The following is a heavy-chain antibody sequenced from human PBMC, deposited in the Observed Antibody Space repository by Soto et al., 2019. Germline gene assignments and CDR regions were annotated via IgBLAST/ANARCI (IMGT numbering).Heavy chain of an antibody. D-gene: IGHD3-22*01. CDR1: GYTFTSYD. CDR2: MNPNSGNT. J-gene: IGHJ4*02. CDR3: ARGQYDYDSSGYNLDDY. Sequence: QVQLVQSGAEVKKPGASVKVSCKASGYTFTSYDINWVRQATGQGLEWMGWMNPNSGNTGYAQKFQGRVIMTRNTSISTAYMELSSLRSEDTAVYYCARGQYDYDSSGYNLDDYWGQGALVTVSS. V-gene: IGHV1-8*01.